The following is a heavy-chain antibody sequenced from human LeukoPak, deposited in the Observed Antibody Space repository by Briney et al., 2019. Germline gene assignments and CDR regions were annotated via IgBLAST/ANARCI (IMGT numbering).Heavy chain of an antibody. V-gene: IGHV4-4*07. CDR3: ARDPEGHGYYFDY. CDR2: IHTSGST. Sequence: SETLSLTCAVSGGSTSNYFCTWLRQSAGKGLEWIGRIHTSGSTNYNPSLKSRVSMSVDTSKNQFSLKLSSVTAADTAVYYCARDPEGHGYYFDYWGQGALVTVSS. CDR1: GGSTSNYF. J-gene: IGHJ4*02. D-gene: IGHD3-3*01.